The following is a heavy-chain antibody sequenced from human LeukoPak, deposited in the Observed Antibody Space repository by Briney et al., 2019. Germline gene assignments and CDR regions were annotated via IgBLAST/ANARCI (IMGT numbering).Heavy chain of an antibody. V-gene: IGHV3-7*01. D-gene: IGHD3-10*01. Sequence: GGSLRLSCAASGFTFSSYWMSWVRQAPGKGLEWVANIKEDGSEKRDVDSVKGRFTISRDNAKNSLYLQMNSVRVEDKAVYFCAKDVKMFRGPMRMHHFDYWGQGSLVTVSS. J-gene: IGHJ4*02. CDR3: AKDVKMFRGPMRMHHFDY. CDR1: GFTFSSYW. CDR2: IKEDGSEK.